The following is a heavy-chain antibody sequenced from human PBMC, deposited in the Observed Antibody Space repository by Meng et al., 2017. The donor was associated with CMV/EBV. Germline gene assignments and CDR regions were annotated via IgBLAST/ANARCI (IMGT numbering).Heavy chain of an antibody. D-gene: IGHD2-15*01. J-gene: IGHJ5*02. CDR3: AGDRGKVGYSHWFDP. CDR1: GYTFTGYY. Sequence: ASVKVSCKASGYTFTGYYMHWVRQAPGQGLDWMGWINPNSGGTNYAQKFQGRVTMTRDTSISTAYMELGRLRSDDTAVYYCAGDRGKVGYSHWFDPWGQGTLVTVSS. CDR2: INPNSGGT. V-gene: IGHV1-2*02.